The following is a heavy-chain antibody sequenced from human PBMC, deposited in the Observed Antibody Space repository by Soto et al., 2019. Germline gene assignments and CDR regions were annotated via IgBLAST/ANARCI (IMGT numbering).Heavy chain of an antibody. CDR2: INLNDGGT. D-gene: IGHD2-2*01. J-gene: IGHJ4*02. CDR3: VRDAPSHQSIFDL. Sequence: ASVKGSCKTSENSFGDYYLHWVRQAPEQGLEWMGWINLNDGGTNSPRKFQGRLTMTRDKSITTVYMELSRLRSDDTAVYFCVRDAPSHQSIFDLWGPGTLVTVSS. V-gene: IGHV1-2*02. CDR1: ENSFGDYY.